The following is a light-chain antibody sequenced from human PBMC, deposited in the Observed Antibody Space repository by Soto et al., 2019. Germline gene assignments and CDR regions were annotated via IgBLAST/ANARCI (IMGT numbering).Light chain of an antibody. Sequence: QSVLTQSPSVSGAPGQRVTISCSGSGSNLGAAYDVHWYQQLSGRAPRLLIYSDTDRPAGVPDRFSGSKSGTSASLAITALQAEDEADYYCQSYDASLSGWVFGGGTKLTVL. CDR1: GSNLGAAYD. CDR3: QSYDASLSGWV. CDR2: SDT. V-gene: IGLV1-40*01. J-gene: IGLJ3*02.